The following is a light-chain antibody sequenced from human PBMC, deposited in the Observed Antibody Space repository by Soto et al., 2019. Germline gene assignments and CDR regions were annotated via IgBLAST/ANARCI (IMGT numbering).Light chain of an antibody. V-gene: IGKV1-39*01. CDR3: LQTFTTHIT. Sequence: DIQMTQSPSSLSASAGDTVTITCRASQNIADYLSWYQQKPGKAPKLLMYSPSILHDGVSSRFSGDGSGTAFTLTITGLQPEDFATYYCLQTFTTHITFGGGTTVEVK. J-gene: IGKJ4*01. CDR2: SPS. CDR1: QNIADY.